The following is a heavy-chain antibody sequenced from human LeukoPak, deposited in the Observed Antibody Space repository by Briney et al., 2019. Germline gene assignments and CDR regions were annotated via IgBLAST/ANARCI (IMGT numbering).Heavy chain of an antibody. CDR2: ISSSGSTI. CDR3: ARVTGYMIKDYFDS. D-gene: IGHD3-22*01. Sequence: GGSLRLSCAASGFTFSSYEMNWVRQAPGKGLEWVSYISSSGSTIYYADSVKGRFTISRDNAKNSLYLQMNSLRAEDTAVYYCARVTGYMIKDYFDSWGQGTLVTVSS. J-gene: IGHJ4*02. V-gene: IGHV3-48*03. CDR1: GFTFSSYE.